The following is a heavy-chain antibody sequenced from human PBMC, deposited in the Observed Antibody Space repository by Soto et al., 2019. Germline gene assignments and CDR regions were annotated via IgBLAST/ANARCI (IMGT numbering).Heavy chain of an antibody. CDR3: ARARGPYYYDSSGYVDY. CDR1: GGSISSGDYY. CDR2: IYYSGST. V-gene: IGHV4-30-4*01. Sequence: SETLSLTCTVSGGSISSGDYYWSWIRQPPGKGLEWIGYIYYSGSTYYNPSLKSRVTISVDTSKNQFSLKLSSVTAADTAVYYCARARGPYYYDSSGYVDYWGQGTLVTVSS. D-gene: IGHD3-22*01. J-gene: IGHJ4*02.